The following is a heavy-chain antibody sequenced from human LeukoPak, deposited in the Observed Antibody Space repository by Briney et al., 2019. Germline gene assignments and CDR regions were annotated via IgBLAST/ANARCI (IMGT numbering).Heavy chain of an antibody. CDR1: GGSIGGDH. Sequence: SETLSLTCTISGGSIGGDHWSWIRQAPGKGLEWIGHISYTGSTSYNPSLRNRVTISLHTSENQFSLRLTSVTAADTAVYYCARAVTGTSMVDYWGQGTLVAVSS. CDR3: ARAVTGTSMVDY. CDR2: ISYTGST. V-gene: IGHV4-59*08. J-gene: IGHJ4*02. D-gene: IGHD6-19*01.